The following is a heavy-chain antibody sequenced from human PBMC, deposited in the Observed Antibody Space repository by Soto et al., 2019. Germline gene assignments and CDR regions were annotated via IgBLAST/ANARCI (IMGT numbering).Heavy chain of an antibody. Sequence: TLSLTCTVSGGSISSYYWSWIRQPPGKGLEWIGYVYYSGSTNYNPSLKSRVTISVDTSKNQFSLKLSSVTAADTAVYYCARGLGYCSSTSCSSGPSDVWGQGTTVTVSS. CDR2: VYYSGST. D-gene: IGHD2-2*01. V-gene: IGHV4-59*12. CDR1: GGSISSYY. CDR3: ARGLGYCSSTSCSSGPSDV. J-gene: IGHJ6*02.